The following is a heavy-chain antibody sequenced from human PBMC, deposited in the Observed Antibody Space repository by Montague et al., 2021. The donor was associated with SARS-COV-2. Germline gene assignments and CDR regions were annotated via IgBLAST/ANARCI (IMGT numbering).Heavy chain of an antibody. Sequence: SETLSLTCAVYGGSFSGYYWTWIRQSPGKGLEWIGEINHSGSTNYNPSLKSRVTISVDTSKNQFSLKLSSVTAADTAVYYCASERFSFCLLRGYTWLDLWGQGTTVTVSS. V-gene: IGHV4-34*01. CDR3: ASERFSFCLLRGYTWLDL. D-gene: IGHD6-25*01. CDR2: INHSGST. J-gene: IGHJ5*02. CDR1: GGSFSGYY.